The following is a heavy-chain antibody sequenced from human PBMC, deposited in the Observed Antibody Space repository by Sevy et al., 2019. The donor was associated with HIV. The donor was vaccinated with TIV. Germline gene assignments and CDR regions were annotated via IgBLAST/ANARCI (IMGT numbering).Heavy chain of an antibody. D-gene: IGHD3-22*01. J-gene: IGHJ3*02. CDR3: ARDTDYYDPLVTWGAFDI. Sequence: GGSLRLSCAASGFTFSSYWMSWVRQAPGKGLEWVANIKQDGSEKYYVDSVKGRFTISRDNAKNSLYLKMNSLRAEDTAVYYCARDTDYYDPLVTWGAFDIWGQGTMVTVSS. CDR2: IKQDGSEK. V-gene: IGHV3-7*01. CDR1: GFTFSSYW.